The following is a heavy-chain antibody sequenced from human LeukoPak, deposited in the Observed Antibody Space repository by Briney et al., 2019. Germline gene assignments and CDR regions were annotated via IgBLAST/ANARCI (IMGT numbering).Heavy chain of an antibody. J-gene: IGHJ4*02. D-gene: IGHD5-12*01. CDR2: IYYSGST. CDR3: ARQGRIVATSHFGY. V-gene: IGHV4-59*01. Sequence: PSETLSLTCTVSGGSISSYYWSWIRQPPGKGLEWIGYIYYSGSTNYNPSLKSRVTISVDTSKNQFSLKLSSVTAADTAVYYCARQGRIVATSHFGYWGQGTLVTVSS. CDR1: GGSISSYY.